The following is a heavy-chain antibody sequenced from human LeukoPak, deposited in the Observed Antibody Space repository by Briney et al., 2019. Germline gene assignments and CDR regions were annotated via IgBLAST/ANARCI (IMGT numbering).Heavy chain of an antibody. CDR3: ARSLLGYSYEEFDP. V-gene: IGHV5-51*01. J-gene: IGHJ5*02. CDR2: IYTGDSDT. CDR1: GYSFTSYW. Sequence: GESLKISCNGSGYSFTSYWIGWVRQMAGKVLEWMWIIYTGDSDTRYSPSFQGHITTSANTSIRTSYLQYSILKDADTALYYCARSLLGYSYEEFDPWGEGTLVTVSS. D-gene: IGHD5-18*01.